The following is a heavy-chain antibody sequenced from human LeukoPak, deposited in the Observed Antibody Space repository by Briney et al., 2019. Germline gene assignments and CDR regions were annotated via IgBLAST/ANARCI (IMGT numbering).Heavy chain of an antibody. CDR1: GYTFTNSG. CDR3: ARDGNYYGSGKKPYFDY. J-gene: IGHJ4*02. Sequence: ASVKVSCKASGYTFTNSGISWVRQAPGQGLEWMGWVSAYDGNTNYAQKLQGRVTMTTDTSTSTAYMELRSLRSDDTAVYYCARDGNYYGSGKKPYFDYWGQGTLVTVSS. CDR2: VSAYDGNT. D-gene: IGHD3-10*01. V-gene: IGHV1-18*01.